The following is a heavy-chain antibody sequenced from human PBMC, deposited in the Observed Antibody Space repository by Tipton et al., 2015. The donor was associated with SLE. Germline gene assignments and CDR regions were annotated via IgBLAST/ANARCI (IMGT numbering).Heavy chain of an antibody. CDR2: IYTSGST. CDR1: GVSIDSYF. V-gene: IGHV4-4*07. Sequence: TLSLTCTVSGVSIDSYFWSWVRQPVGRGLEWIGRIYTSGSTNFNPSLKSRVTMSIDTSKKQFSLRLNSVTAADTAVYYCARGFRLQGYSTYMDVWGRGTTVTVSS. D-gene: IGHD4-11*01. J-gene: IGHJ6*03. CDR3: ARGFRLQGYSTYMDV.